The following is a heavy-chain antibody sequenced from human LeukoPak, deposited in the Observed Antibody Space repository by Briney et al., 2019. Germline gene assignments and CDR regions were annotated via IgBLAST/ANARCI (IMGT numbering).Heavy chain of an antibody. CDR1: GGSISSYY. CDR3: ARGLVLATDDAFDI. V-gene: IGHV4-59*01. CDR2: VYDNDIS. J-gene: IGHJ3*02. D-gene: IGHD5-12*01. Sequence: SETLSLTCTVSGGSISSYYWSWIRQSPGKGLEWIGYVYDNDISNFNPSLESRVTILVDRSKSQFSLKLRSVTAADTAVYYCARGLVLATDDAFDIWGPGTMVTVSS.